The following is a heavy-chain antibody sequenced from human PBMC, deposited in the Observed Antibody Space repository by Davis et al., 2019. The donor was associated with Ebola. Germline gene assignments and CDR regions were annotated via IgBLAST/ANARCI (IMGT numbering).Heavy chain of an antibody. V-gene: IGHV5-51*01. CDR1: GYSFTSYW. Sequence: GESLKISCKGSGYSFTSYWIAWVRQMPGKGLECMGIIYPGDSDTRYSPSFQGQVTISVDRSITTAYLQWSSLKASDSAMYYCARQESLYGSIDTWGQGTLVTVSS. J-gene: IGHJ5*02. D-gene: IGHD6-13*01. CDR2: IYPGDSDT. CDR3: ARQESLYGSIDT.